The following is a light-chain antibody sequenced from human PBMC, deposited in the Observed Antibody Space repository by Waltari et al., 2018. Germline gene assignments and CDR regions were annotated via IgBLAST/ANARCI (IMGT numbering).Light chain of an antibody. CDR2: PAS. CDR1: QVISND. V-gene: IGKV1-16*01. Sequence: IPMTLSPSLLSPSVRDSVPITCRASQVISNDLAWFQQKPGKAPKSLIYPASSLQSGDPARFSGSGSGTDFTLTITSLQPEDFATYYCQQYNNYPFTFGGGTKVGIK. CDR3: QQYNNYPFT. J-gene: IGKJ4*01.